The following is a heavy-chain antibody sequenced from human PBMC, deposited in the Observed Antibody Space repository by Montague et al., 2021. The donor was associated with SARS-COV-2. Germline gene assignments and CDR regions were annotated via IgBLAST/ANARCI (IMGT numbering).Heavy chain of an antibody. CDR3: ARHCVVRGVSAGWFDP. D-gene: IGHD3-10*01. CDR2: IYYSGST. Sequence: SETLSLTCTVSGGSISSSSYYWGWIRQPPGKGLEWIGSIYYSGSTYYNPSLKSRVTISVDTSKNQFSLKLSSVTAADTAVYYCARHCVVRGVSAGWFDPWGQGTLVIVSS. J-gene: IGHJ5*02. CDR1: GGSISSSSYY. V-gene: IGHV4-39*01.